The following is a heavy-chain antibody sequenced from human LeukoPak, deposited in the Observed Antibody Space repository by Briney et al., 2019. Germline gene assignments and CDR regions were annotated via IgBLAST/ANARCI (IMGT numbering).Heavy chain of an antibody. CDR1: GFSFSSYW. CDR2: IKQDGSEK. V-gene: IGHV3-7*01. J-gene: IGHJ4*02. Sequence: PGRTLSLSCAASGFSFSSYWMSWVRQAPGKGLEWVANIKQDGSEKYYVDSVKGRFTISRDNAKNSLYLQMNSLRAEDTAVYYCVGHSDYWGQGTLVTVSS. CDR3: VGHSDY. D-gene: IGHD3-16*01.